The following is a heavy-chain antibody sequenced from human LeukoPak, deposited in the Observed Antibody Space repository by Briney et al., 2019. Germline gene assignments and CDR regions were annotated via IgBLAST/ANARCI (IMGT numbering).Heavy chain of an antibody. CDR2: ISGDETYT. CDR1: GFTFSSDF. J-gene: IGHJ4*02. V-gene: IGHV3-74*01. D-gene: IGHD4-17*01. Sequence: GGSLRLSCVASGFTFSSDFMHWIRQAPGEGLMWVSQISGDETYTNYADSVKGRFTISRDNSKNTLYLQMNSLRAEDTAVYYCAKGWGYGDYVGIDYWGQGTLVTVSS. CDR3: AKGWGYGDYVGIDY.